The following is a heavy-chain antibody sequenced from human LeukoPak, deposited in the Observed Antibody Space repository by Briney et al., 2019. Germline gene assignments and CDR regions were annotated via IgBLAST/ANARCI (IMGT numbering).Heavy chain of an antibody. Sequence: SQTLSLTCAISGDSVSSNSAAWSWIRQSPSRGLEWLGRTYYRSKWNYVYAVSVQSRININPDTSKNQFSLQLNSVTPEDTAVYYCASSGLDYWGQGTLVTVSS. CDR3: ASSGLDY. V-gene: IGHV6-1*01. CDR1: GDSVSSNSAA. D-gene: IGHD6-25*01. CDR2: TYYRSKWNY. J-gene: IGHJ4*02.